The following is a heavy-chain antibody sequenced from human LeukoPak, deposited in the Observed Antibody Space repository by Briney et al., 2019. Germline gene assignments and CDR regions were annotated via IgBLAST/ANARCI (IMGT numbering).Heavy chain of an antibody. V-gene: IGHV3-74*01. CDR3: ARDKGTSMVPEFDY. J-gene: IGHJ4*02. CDR1: GFTFSSYW. D-gene: IGHD5-18*01. CDR2: IKSDGSST. Sequence: GGPLRLSCAASGFTFSSYWMHWVRQAPGKGLVWVSRIKSDGSSTRYADSVKGRFTISRDNAKNTLYLQMNSLRAEDTAVYYCARDKGTSMVPEFDYWGQGTQVTVSS.